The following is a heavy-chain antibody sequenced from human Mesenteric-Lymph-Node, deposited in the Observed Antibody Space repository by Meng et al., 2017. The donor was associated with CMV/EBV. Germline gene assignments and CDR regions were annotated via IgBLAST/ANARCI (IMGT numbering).Heavy chain of an antibody. CDR1: GGSLSRYY. Sequence: LSGGSLSRYYWSWVRPPPGKGLEWIGYIYSAGSTNYNPSLKSRVTISLETSKTQFSLKLGSVTAADTAVYYCATGIPAARDYWHFDLWGRGTLVTVSS. CDR2: IYSAGST. D-gene: IGHD2-2*01. CDR3: ATGIPAARDYWHFDL. V-gene: IGHV4-59*01. J-gene: IGHJ2*01.